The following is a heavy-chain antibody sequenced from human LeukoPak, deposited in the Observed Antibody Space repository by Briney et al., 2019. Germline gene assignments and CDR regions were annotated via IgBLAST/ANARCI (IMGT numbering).Heavy chain of an antibody. CDR1: GFTVSSNY. CDR3: ARGSSYYYGSGLDY. D-gene: IGHD3-10*01. V-gene: IGHV3-66*01. J-gene: IGHJ4*02. CDR2: IYSGGST. Sequence: GGSLRLSCAASGFTVSSNYMSWVRQAPGKGLEWVSVIYSGGSTYYADSVKGRFTISRDNSKNTLHLQMNSLRAEDTAVYYCARGSSYYYGSGLDYWGQGTLVTVSS.